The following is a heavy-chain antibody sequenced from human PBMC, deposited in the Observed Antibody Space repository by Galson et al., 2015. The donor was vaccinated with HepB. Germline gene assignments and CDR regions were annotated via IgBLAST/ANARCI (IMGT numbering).Heavy chain of an antibody. Sequence: SVKVSCKASGYSFTDLGISWVRQAPGQGLEWMGWSNTYNADTVYAQDVQGRVSMTTDTSTSTAYMELRSLRADDTAVYYCAREYCSGGYCYGVDYWGQGTLVTVSS. J-gene: IGHJ4*02. CDR2: SNTYNADT. D-gene: IGHD2-15*01. CDR1: GYSFTDLG. V-gene: IGHV1-18*01. CDR3: AREYCSGGYCYGVDY.